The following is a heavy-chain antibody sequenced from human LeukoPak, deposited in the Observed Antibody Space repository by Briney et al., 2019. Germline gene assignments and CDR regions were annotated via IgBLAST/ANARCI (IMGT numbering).Heavy chain of an antibody. CDR1: GFTVRNNY. D-gene: IGHD1-1*01. CDR3: GALSGTTPLGGV. Sequence: PGGSLRLSCAASGFTVRNNYMTWGRQAPGKGLEWVSLIYSDGTTQYADSVKGRFTISRDNSKNTLYLQMNSLRAEDTAVYYCGALSGTTPLGGVGGQGTLVTDSS. J-gene: IGHJ4*02. V-gene: IGHV3-66*01. CDR2: IYSDGTT.